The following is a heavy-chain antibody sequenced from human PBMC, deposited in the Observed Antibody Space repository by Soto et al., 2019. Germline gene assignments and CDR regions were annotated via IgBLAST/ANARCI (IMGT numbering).Heavy chain of an antibody. CDR2: ISSSSGTI. CDR1: GFIFSSYS. V-gene: IGHV3-48*02. CDR3: ARDKITGTFSGDAFDF. J-gene: IGHJ3*01. Sequence: PGGSLRLSCAASGFIFSSYSMSWVRQAPGKGLEWVSYISSSSGTIFYADSVKGRFTISRDNAKNSLYLQMNSLRDEDTAVYYCARDKITGTFSGDAFDFWGQGTMVTVSS. D-gene: IGHD1-7*01.